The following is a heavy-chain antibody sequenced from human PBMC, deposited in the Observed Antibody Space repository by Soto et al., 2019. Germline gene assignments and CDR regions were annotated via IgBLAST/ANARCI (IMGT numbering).Heavy chain of an antibody. D-gene: IGHD3-22*01. CDR1: GGTFSSYA. V-gene: IGHV1-69*13. Sequence: SVKVSCKASGGTFSSYAISWVRQAPGQGLEWMGGIIPIFGTANYAQKFQGRVTITADESTSTAYMELSSLRSEDTAVYYCARALGSYYDSSGLNWFDPWGQGTLVTVSS. CDR2: IIPIFGTA. CDR3: ARALGSYYDSSGLNWFDP. J-gene: IGHJ5*02.